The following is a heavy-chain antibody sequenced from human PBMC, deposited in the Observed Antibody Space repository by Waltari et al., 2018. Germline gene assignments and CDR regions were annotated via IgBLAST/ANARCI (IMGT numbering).Heavy chain of an antibody. CDR2: ISAYNGNT. CDR1: GYTFTSYG. CDR3: ARDLSLVDYDFWSGYYRSFDY. Sequence: QVQLVQSGAEVKKPGASVKVSCKASGYTFTSYGISWVRQAPGQGLEWMGWISAYNGNTNYAQKLQGRVNMTTDTSTSTAYMELRSLRSDDTAVYYCARDLSLVDYDFWSGYYRSFDYWGQGTLVTVSS. D-gene: IGHD3-3*01. J-gene: IGHJ4*02. V-gene: IGHV1-18*01.